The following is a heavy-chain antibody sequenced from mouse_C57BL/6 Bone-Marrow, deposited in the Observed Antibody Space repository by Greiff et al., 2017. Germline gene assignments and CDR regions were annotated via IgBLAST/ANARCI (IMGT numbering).Heavy chain of an antibody. CDR2: IFPGSGST. J-gene: IGHJ2*01. V-gene: IGHV1-56*01. Sequence: VQLQESGPELVRPGASVKISCKAPGYTFTSHWMQWVRQRPGQGLEWIGVIFPGSGSTYYNEKFKGKATLTVDTSSSTAYMQLSCLTSEDSAVYFCARSSSGLYYFGYWGQGTTLTVAS. CDR3: ARSSSGLYYFGY. D-gene: IGHD3-2*02. CDR1: GYTFTSHW.